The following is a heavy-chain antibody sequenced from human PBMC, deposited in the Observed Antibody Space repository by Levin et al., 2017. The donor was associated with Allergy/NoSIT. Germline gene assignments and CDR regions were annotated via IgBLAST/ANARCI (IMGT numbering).Heavy chain of an antibody. CDR1: GFTFRTYG. CDR3: AKDRSQFSYFDY. CDR2: MSYDGTNK. V-gene: IGHV3-30*18. Sequence: PGGSLRLSCAASGFTFRTYGMHWVRQAPGKGLEWVAVMSYDGTNKYYVDSVKGRFTISRDNSKNTLYLQMNSLGAEDTAVYYCAKDRSQFSYFDYWGQGTLVTVSS. J-gene: IGHJ4*02.